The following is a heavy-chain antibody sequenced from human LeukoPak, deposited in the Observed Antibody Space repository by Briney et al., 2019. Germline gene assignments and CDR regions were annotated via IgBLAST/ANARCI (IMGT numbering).Heavy chain of an antibody. J-gene: IGHJ4*02. D-gene: IGHD3-10*01. CDR1: GFTFSSYW. CDR2: IKQDGSEK. CDR3: ARRDPWDYYGSGSYSYFDY. V-gene: IGHV3-7*01. Sequence: RGSLRLSCAASGFTFSSYWMSWVRQAPGKGLEWVANIKQDGSEKYYVDSVKGRFTISRDNAKNSLYLQMNSLRAEDTAVYYCARRDPWDYYGSGSYSYFDYWGQGTLVTVSS.